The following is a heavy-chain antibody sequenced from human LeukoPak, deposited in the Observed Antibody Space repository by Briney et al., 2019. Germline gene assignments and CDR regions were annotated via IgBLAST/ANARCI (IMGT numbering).Heavy chain of an antibody. J-gene: IGHJ3*02. CDR1: GGSISSGGYS. CDR2: IYYNGNA. CDR3: AREPTGDGSFDI. D-gene: IGHD7-27*01. Sequence: SLTLSLTCAVTGGSISSGGYSWSWIRQPPGKGLEWIGYIYYNGNAYYNPSLKSRAIISVDTSKNQFSLKLSSVTAADMAVYYCAREPTGDGSFDIWGQGTVVTVSS. V-gene: IGHV4-30-2*05.